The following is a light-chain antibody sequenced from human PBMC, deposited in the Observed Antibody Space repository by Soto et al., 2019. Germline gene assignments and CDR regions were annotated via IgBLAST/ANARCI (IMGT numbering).Light chain of an antibody. CDR2: AAS. CDR1: QGIANF. Sequence: IQLTQSPSSLSASVGDRVTISCRASQGIANFLAWYQQKPGKAPKLLIYAASTLQSGVPSRFSGSGSGTDFTLSISSLQPEDCATYYCQQLNSFPIPFGPGTKVDIK. V-gene: IGKV1-9*01. J-gene: IGKJ3*01. CDR3: QQLNSFPIP.